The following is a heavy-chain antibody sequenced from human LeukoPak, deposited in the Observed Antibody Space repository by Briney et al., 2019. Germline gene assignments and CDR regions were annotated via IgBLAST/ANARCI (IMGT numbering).Heavy chain of an antibody. CDR1: GFTFSTYS. J-gene: IGHJ1*01. CDR3: ARGGSTSSSSHFHH. Sequence: GGSLRLSCVASGFTFSTYSMNWVRQAPGKGLEWVSSISGSSSFIYYADSVKGRFTISRDNAKNSLYLQMNSLRGEDTAVYYCARGGSTSSSSHFHHWGQGTLVTVSS. D-gene: IGHD6-6*01. CDR2: ISGSSSFI. V-gene: IGHV3-21*01.